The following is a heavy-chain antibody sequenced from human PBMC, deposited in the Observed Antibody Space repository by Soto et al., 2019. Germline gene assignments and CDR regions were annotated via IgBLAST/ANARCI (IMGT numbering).Heavy chain of an antibody. CDR3: ARGDRGGFDL. J-gene: IGHJ3*01. CDR2: VHSDGTTT. D-gene: IGHD3-10*01. Sequence: EVQLVESGGGLVQPGESLRLSCAASGFTFDYYWMHWVRQAPGKGLVWVSRVHSDGTTTTYADSVKGRFTISRDNARNTVSLRMSSLRAEDTAICYCARGDRGGFDLWGHGTVVTVSS. CDR1: GFTFDYYW. V-gene: IGHV3-74*01.